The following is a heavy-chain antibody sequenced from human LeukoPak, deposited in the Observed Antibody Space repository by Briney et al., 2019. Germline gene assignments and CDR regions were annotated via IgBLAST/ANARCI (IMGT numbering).Heavy chain of an antibody. J-gene: IGHJ4*02. CDR2: MNPNSGNT. CDR1: GYTFTSYD. CDR3: ARDGDRPSVTFDY. V-gene: IGHV1-8*03. Sequence: SVKVSCKASGYTFTSYDINWVRQATGQGLEWMGWMNPNSGNTGYAQKFQGRVTITRNTSISTAYMELSSLRSEDTAVYYCARDGDRPSVTFDYWGQGTLVTVSS. D-gene: IGHD4-17*01.